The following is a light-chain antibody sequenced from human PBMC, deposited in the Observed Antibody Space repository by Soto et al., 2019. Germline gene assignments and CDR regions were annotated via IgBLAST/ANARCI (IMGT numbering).Light chain of an antibody. CDR3: QSYASSLSTGFV. CDR2: AND. Sequence: QSVLTQPPSVSGAPGQRVSISCTGSNSNIGAGYDVHWYQQFPGKAPTLLIYANDNRPSGVPDRFSGSKSGTSASLAITGLRAEDEADYYCQSYASSLSTGFVFGTGTKLTVL. V-gene: IGLV1-40*01. CDR1: NSNIGAGYD. J-gene: IGLJ1*01.